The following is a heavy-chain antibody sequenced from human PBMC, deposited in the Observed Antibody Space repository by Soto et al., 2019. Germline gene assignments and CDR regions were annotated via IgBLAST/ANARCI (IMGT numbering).Heavy chain of an antibody. CDR2: IYYSGST. CDR1: GGSISIYY. CDR3: ARRYGASFDY. J-gene: IGHJ4*02. D-gene: IGHD4-17*01. Sequence: PSETLSLTCTVSGGSISIYYWSWIRQSPGKGLEWIGYIYYSGSTNYNPSLKSRVTISVDTSKNQFSLKLSSVTAADTAVYYCARRYGASFDYWGQGTLVTVSS. V-gene: IGHV4-59*01.